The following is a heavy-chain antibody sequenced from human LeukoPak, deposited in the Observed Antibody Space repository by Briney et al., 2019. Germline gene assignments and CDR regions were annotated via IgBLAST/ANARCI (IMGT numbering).Heavy chain of an antibody. Sequence: PGGSLRLPCAASGFTFNNYGMHWVRQAPGKGLEWVAVIWYDGYNEFYADSVKGRFTISRDNSKNTLYLQMDSLRAEDTAVYYCARPSYYGSESQLYYFGYWGQGTLVTVSS. V-gene: IGHV3-33*01. D-gene: IGHD3-10*01. J-gene: IGHJ4*02. CDR3: ARPSYYGSESQLYYFGY. CDR1: GFTFNNYG. CDR2: IWYDGYNE.